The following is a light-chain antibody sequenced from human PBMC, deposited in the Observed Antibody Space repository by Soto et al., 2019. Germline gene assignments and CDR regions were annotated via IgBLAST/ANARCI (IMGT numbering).Light chain of an antibody. V-gene: IGLV4-69*01. J-gene: IGLJ1*01. Sequence: QPVLTQSPSASASLGASVKLTCTLSRGHSSYAIAWQQQQPEKGPRYLMKLNSDGSHSKGDGIPDRFSGSSSGAERYLIISSLQSEDEADYYCQTWGTGIHVFGTGTKLTVL. CDR3: QTWGTGIHV. CDR1: RGHSSYA. CDR2: LNSDGSH.